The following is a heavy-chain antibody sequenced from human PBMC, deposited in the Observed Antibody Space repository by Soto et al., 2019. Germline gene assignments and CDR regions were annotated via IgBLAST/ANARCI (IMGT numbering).Heavy chain of an antibody. Sequence: SVKVSCKASGGTFSSYAISWVRQAPGQGLEWMGGIIPIFGTANYAQKFQGRVTITADESTSTAYMELSSLRSEDTAVYYCAMGAVAGAGGMVGYYCYGMDVWGQGTTVTVSS. CDR3: AMGAVAGAGGMVGYYCYGMDV. D-gene: IGHD6-19*01. V-gene: IGHV1-69*13. J-gene: IGHJ6*02. CDR2: IIPIFGTA. CDR1: GGTFSSYA.